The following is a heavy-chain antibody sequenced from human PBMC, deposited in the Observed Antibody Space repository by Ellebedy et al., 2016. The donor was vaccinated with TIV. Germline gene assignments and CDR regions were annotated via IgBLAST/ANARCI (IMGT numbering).Heavy chain of an antibody. D-gene: IGHD3-10*01. V-gene: IGHV1-46*04. CDR2: IDPSGGTT. CDR3: ARANFGSGSYPYFDF. J-gene: IGHJ4*02. CDR1: GYTFTSYF. Sequence: AASVKVSCKASGYTFTSYFIHWVRQAPGRGLEWMGIIDPSGGTTKFAQKLQGRVTMTRDTSTSTIYMDLSSLRSEDTAIYYCARANFGSGSYPYFDFWGQGTLVTVSS.